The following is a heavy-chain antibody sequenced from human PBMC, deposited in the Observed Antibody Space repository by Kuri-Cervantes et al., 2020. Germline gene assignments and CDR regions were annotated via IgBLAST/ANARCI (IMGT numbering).Heavy chain of an antibody. CDR3: ARGWLYSGYDWRGFDY. CDR2: ISAYNGNT. CDR1: GYTFTSYV. D-gene: IGHD5-12*01. J-gene: IGHJ4*02. Sequence: ASVKVYCEASGYTFTSYVISWVRQAPGQGLEWMGWISAYNGNTNYAQKLQGRATMTTDTSTSTAYMELRSLRSDDTAVYYCARGWLYSGYDWRGFDYWGQGTLVTVSS. V-gene: IGHV1-18*01.